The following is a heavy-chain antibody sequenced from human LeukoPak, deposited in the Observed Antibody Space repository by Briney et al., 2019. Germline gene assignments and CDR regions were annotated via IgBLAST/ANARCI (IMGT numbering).Heavy chain of an antibody. CDR3: ARDSIYCSSTSRYRYFQH. V-gene: IGHV3-64*01. Sequence: PGGSLRLSCAASGFTFSSYAMHWVRQAPGKGLEYVSAISSNGGSTYYANSVKGRFTISRDNSKNTLYLQMGSLRAEDMAVYYCARDSIYCSSTSRYRYFQHWGQGTLVTVSS. CDR2: ISSNGGST. CDR1: GFTFSSYA. J-gene: IGHJ1*01. D-gene: IGHD2-2*01.